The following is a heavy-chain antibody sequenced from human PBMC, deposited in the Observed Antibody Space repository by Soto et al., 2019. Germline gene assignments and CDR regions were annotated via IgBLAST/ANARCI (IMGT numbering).Heavy chain of an antibody. J-gene: IGHJ4*02. Sequence: EVQLVESGGGLVKPGGSLRLSCAASGFPFNSYSMNWVRQAPGKGLEWVSSISDTGSYKYYTDSVRGRFTISRDNAKNSLYLQMNSLRPDDTAVYYCAREGPGDTTVGYWGQGTLVTVSS. CDR2: ISDTGSYK. CDR3: AREGPGDTTVGY. D-gene: IGHD1-1*01. CDR1: GFPFNSYS. V-gene: IGHV3-21*01.